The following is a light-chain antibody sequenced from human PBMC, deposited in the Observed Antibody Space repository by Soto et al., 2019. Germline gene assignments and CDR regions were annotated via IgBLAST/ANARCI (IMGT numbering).Light chain of an antibody. CDR1: QSVSSSY. CDR2: DAS. J-gene: IGKJ4*01. CDR3: QQYGSSPS. V-gene: IGKV3-20*01. Sequence: EIVLTQSPGTLSLSPGERATLSCRASQSVSSSYLAWYQQKPGQAPRLLIYDASSRATGIPDRFSGSGSGTAFTLTISRLEPEDVAVYYCQQYGSSPSFGGGTKVEIK.